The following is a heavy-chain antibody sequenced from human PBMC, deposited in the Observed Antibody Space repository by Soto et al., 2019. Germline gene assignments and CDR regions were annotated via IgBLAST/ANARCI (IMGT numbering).Heavy chain of an antibody. CDR1: GYTLTSFA. V-gene: IGHV1-3*01. D-gene: IGHD3-10*01. Sequence: ASVKVSCKASGYTLTSFAMHWVRQAPGQRLEWMGWINAGNGNTKYSQKFQGRVTITRDTSASTAYMELSSLRSEETAGYYCVNQSGLSDYWGQGTLVTV. CDR2: INAGNGNT. J-gene: IGHJ4*02. CDR3: VNQSGLSDY.